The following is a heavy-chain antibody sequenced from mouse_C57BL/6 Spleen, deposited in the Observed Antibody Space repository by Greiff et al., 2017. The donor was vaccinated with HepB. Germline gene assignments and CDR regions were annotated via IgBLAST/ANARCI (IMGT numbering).Heavy chain of an antibody. J-gene: IGHJ4*01. CDR2: IWGVGST. V-gene: IGHV2-6*01. CDR1: GFSLTSYG. D-gene: IGHD2-3*01. CDR3: ASLGGYYDYAMDY. Sequence: QVQLQQSGPGLVAPSQSLSITCTVSGFSLTSYGVDWVRQSPGKGLEWLGVIWGVGSTNYNSALKSRLSISKDNSKSQVFLKMNSLQTDDTAMYYCASLGGYYDYAMDYWGQGTSVTVSS.